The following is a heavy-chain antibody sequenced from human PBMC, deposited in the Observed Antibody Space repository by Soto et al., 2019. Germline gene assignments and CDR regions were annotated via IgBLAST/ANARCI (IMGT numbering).Heavy chain of an antibody. CDR3: ARASRQWELLWYFDL. Sequence: QVQLVESGGGVVQPGRSLRLSCAASGFTFSSYAMHWVRQAPGKGLEWVAVISYDGSNKYYADSVKGRFTISRDNSKNTLDLQRNSLRAEDTAVYYCARASRQWELLWYFDLWGRGTLVTVSS. CDR1: GFTFSSYA. D-gene: IGHD1-26*01. J-gene: IGHJ2*01. V-gene: IGHV3-30-3*01. CDR2: ISYDGSNK.